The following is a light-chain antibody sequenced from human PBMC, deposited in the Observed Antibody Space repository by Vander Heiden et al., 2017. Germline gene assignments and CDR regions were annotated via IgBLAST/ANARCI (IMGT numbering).Light chain of an antibody. Sequence: SYALTQPPSGPVSPGRPARIACPGDALPKQYAYWYRLKPGQDPRQVIYKDGERPSRIPERFSGSSSGTTVTLTISGVQAEDEADYYCQSADSGGSRWVFGGGTRLIVL. V-gene: IGLV3-25*03. CDR1: ALPKQY. CDR2: KDG. CDR3: QSADSGGSRWV. J-gene: IGLJ3*02.